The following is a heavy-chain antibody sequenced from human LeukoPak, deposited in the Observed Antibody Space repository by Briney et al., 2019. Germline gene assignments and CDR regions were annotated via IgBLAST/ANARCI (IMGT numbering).Heavy chain of an antibody. CDR1: GYTFTSYG. CDR2: ISAYNGNT. J-gene: IGHJ6*02. CDR3: ARQSDGGSYYYYYGMDV. Sequence: ASVKVSCKASGYTFTSYGISWVRQAPGLGLEWMGWISAYNGNTNYAQKLQGRVTMTTDTSTSTAYMELRSLRSDDTAVYYCARQSDGGSYYYYYGMDVWGQGTTVTVSS. V-gene: IGHV1-18*01. D-gene: IGHD1-26*01.